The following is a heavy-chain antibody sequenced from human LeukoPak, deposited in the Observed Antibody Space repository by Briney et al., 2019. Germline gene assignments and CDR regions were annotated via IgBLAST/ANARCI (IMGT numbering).Heavy chain of an antibody. CDR2: ISYDGSNK. D-gene: IGHD3-3*01. J-gene: IGHJ4*02. CDR1: GFTFSSYA. CDR3: AREGLADLSFDYFDY. Sequence: GGSLRLSCAASGFTFSSYAMHWVRQAPGKGLEWVAVISYDGSNKYYADSVKGRFTISRDNSKNTLYLQMNSLRAEDTAVYYCAREGLADLSFDYFDYWGQGTLVTVSS. V-gene: IGHV3-30-3*01.